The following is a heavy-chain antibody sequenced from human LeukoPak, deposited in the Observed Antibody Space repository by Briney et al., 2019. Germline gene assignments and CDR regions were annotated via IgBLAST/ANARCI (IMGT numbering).Heavy chain of an antibody. V-gene: IGHV4-30-2*01. CDR1: GGALSSGGYY. CDR3: ARDPGENYPYNWFDP. D-gene: IGHD5-24*01. Sequence: SQSLSLTCTVSGGALSSGGYYWTWIRQPPGKGLEWIGNIYHSGTPYYNPSLKSRVTLSVDRSKNQFSLKMTSVTAADTAVYYCARDPGENYPYNWFDPWGQGTLVTVSS. J-gene: IGHJ5*02. CDR2: IYHSGTP.